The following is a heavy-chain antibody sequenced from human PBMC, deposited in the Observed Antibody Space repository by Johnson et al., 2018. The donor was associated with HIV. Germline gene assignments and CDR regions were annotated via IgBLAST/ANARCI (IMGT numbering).Heavy chain of an antibody. V-gene: IGHV3-30*04. CDR1: GFTFSSYA. D-gene: IGHD6-13*01. J-gene: IGHJ3*02. CDR3: AKDEEGYSSAWSAGTAFDI. CDR2: ISYDGSNK. Sequence: QVQLVESGGGVVQPGRSLRLSCAASGFTFSSYAMHWVRQAPGKGLEWVAVISYDGSNKYYADSVKGRFTISRDNSKNTLYLQMNSLKADDTAIYYCAKDEEGYSSAWSAGTAFDIWGQG.